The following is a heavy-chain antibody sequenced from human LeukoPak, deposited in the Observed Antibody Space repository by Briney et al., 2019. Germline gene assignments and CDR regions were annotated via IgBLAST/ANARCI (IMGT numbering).Heavy chain of an antibody. V-gene: IGHV3-30*02. Sequence: GGSLRLPCAASGFTFSSYVMHWVRQAPGKGLEWVAFIPYDGSKNSYTDSVKGRSTISRDNSRNTLYLQMNTLRAEDTAVYYCAKDGGNYEFDYWGQGTLVTVSA. CDR2: IPYDGSKN. D-gene: IGHD4-11*01. J-gene: IGHJ4*02. CDR3: AKDGGNYEFDY. CDR1: GFTFSSYV.